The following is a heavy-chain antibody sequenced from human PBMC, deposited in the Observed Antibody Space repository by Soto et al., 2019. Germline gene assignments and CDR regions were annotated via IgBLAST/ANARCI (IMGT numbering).Heavy chain of an antibody. CDR3: GRILPPATFDY. D-gene: IGHD2-21*02. Sequence: QVQLVQSGAEVKKPGASVKVSCKASGYTFTSYYVHWIRQAPGQGLEWMGIINASGGRTTYAPKFQGTVTMTRDTSTSTVYMELSSLTSEDTATYFCGRILPPATFDYGGQGTLVTVSS. CDR2: INASGGRT. J-gene: IGHJ4*02. V-gene: IGHV1-46*03. CDR1: GYTFTSYY.